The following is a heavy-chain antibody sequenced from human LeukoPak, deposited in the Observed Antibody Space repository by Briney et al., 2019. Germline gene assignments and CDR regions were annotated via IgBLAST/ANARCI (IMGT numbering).Heavy chain of an antibody. CDR2: ISGSGGST. Sequence: GGSLRLSCAASGFTFSSYAMSWVRQAPGKGLEWVSAISGSGGSTYYADSVKGRLTISRDNSKNTLYLQMNSLRAEDTAVYYCAKSLYYYGSGGVFDYWGQGTLVTVSS. J-gene: IGHJ4*02. CDR1: GFTFSSYA. V-gene: IGHV3-23*01. CDR3: AKSLYYYGSGGVFDY. D-gene: IGHD3-10*01.